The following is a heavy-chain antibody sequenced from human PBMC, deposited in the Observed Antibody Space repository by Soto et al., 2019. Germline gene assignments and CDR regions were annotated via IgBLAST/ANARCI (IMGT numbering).Heavy chain of an antibody. CDR1: GDSISSHY. CDR3: ARGRVVVPAAVMFNCLDP. V-gene: IGHV4-59*11. J-gene: IGHJ5*02. Sequence: SETLSLTCTVSGDSISSHYWSWIRQPPGKGLEWIGFGSTYYNPSLRSRVTISVDRSRTQFSLKMSSVTAADTAVYYCARGRVVVPAAVMFNCLDPWGQGALVTVSS. D-gene: IGHD2-2*01. CDR2: GST.